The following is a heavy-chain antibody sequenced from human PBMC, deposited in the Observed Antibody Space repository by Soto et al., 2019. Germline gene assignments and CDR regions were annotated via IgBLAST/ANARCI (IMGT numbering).Heavy chain of an antibody. CDR3: ARGKSYYYGSGSYFPVAYYYYYMDV. CDR2: INHSGST. J-gene: IGHJ6*03. Sequence: SETLSLNCAVYGWSFSGYYWSWIRQPPGKGLEWIGEINHSGSTNYNPSLKVRVTISVDTSKNQFSLKLSSVTAADTAVYYCARGKSYYYGSGSYFPVAYYYYYMDVWGKGTTVTVSS. D-gene: IGHD3-10*01. V-gene: IGHV4-34*01. CDR1: GWSFSGYY.